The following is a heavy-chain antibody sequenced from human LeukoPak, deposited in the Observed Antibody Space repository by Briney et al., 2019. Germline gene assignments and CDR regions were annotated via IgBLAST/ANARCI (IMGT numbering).Heavy chain of an antibody. CDR2: IWYDGSKK. Sequence: PGGSLHFSCAASGFTFSSYGMNWVRQAPGKGLEWVAVIWYDGSKKYYADPVKGRFTISRDNSKNTLYLQMNSLRAEDTAVYYCARGKYFDWSPIDYWGQGILVIVSP. J-gene: IGHJ4*02. V-gene: IGHV3-33*01. CDR1: GFTFSSYG. D-gene: IGHD3-9*01. CDR3: ARGKYFDWSPIDY.